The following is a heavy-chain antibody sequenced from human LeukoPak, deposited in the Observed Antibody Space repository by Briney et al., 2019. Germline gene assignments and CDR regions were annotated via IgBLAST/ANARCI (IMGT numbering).Heavy chain of an antibody. CDR1: GGSISSGSYY. Sequence: SETLSLTCTVSGGSISSGSYYWGWIRQPPGKGLEWIGSIYYSGSTYYNPSLKSRVTISVDTSKNQFSLKLSSVTAADTAVYYCARFSKQLVVGGGLIDYWGQGTLVTVSS. V-gene: IGHV4-39*01. J-gene: IGHJ4*02. CDR3: ARFSKQLVVGGGLIDY. D-gene: IGHD6-6*01. CDR2: IYYSGST.